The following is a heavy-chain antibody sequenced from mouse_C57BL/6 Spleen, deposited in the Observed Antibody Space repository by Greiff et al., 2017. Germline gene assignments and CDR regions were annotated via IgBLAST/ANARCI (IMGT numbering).Heavy chain of an antibody. Sequence: EVQLQQSVAELVRPGASVKLSCTASGFNIKNTYMHWVKQRPEPGLEWIGRIDPANGNTKYAPKFQGKATITADTSSNTAYLQLSSLTSEDTAIYYCARFPYGLEVDYYAMDYWGQGTSVTVSS. CDR2: IDPANGNT. J-gene: IGHJ4*01. V-gene: IGHV14-3*01. CDR3: ARFPYGLEVDYYAMDY. CDR1: GFNIKNTY. D-gene: IGHD1-1*02.